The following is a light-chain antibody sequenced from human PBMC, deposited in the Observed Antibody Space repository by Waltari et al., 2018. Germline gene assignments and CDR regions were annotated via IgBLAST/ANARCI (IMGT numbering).Light chain of an antibody. V-gene: IGKV1-39*01. CDR2: AAS. CDR1: QSISSY. J-gene: IGKJ3*01. Sequence: DIQMTQSPSSLSASVGDRVTITCRASQSISSYLNWYQQKPGKAPKLLIYAASSLQSGIPSRFSGSGSVTDFTLTISSLQPEDFATYYCQQSYSTLPFTFGPGTKVDIK. CDR3: QQSYSTLPFT.